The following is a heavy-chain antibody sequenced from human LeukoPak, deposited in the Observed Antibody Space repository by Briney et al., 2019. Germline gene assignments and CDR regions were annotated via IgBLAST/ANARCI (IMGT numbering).Heavy chain of an antibody. CDR3: ARETYYYGSGSYYNVSGD. V-gene: IGHV4-34*01. D-gene: IGHD3-10*01. J-gene: IGHJ4*02. CDR1: GGTFNGYY. Sequence: PSETLSRTCAGYGGTFNGYYWSWNRQPPGKGLEWIVEINHSGSTNYNPSLERRATISVDASKTQFSLKLSSVTAADTAVYYCARETYYYGSGSYYNVSGDWGQGTLVTVSS. CDR2: INHSGST.